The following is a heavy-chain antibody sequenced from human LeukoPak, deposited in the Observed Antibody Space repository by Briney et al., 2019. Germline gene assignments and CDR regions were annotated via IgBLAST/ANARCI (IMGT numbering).Heavy chain of an antibody. CDR3: AKEGYCSSTSCPPSYMDV. CDR1: GFTFSSYA. D-gene: IGHD2-2*01. V-gene: IGHV3-23*01. J-gene: IGHJ6*03. Sequence: GGSLRLSCAASGFTFSSYAMSWVRQAPGKGLEWVSAISGSGGSTYYADSVKGRFTISRDNSKNTLYLQMNSLRAEDTAVYYCAKEGYCSSTSCPPSYMDVWGKGTTVTVSS. CDR2: ISGSGGST.